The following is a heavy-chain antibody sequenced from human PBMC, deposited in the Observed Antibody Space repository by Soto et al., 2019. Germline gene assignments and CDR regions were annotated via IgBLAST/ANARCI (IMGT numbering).Heavy chain of an antibody. CDR1: GGPFSGYY. V-gene: IGHV4-34*01. D-gene: IGHD2-15*01. CDR2: INHRGRI. Sequence: SGTLSLTCAVYGGPFSGYYWSWIRQSPGKGLEWIGEINHRGRINYNPSLKSRVTISVDTSKNQFSLKLSSVSAADTAVYYCARDGGSGAFLDSWGQGTMVTVSS. J-gene: IGHJ3*02. CDR3: ARDGGSGAFLDS.